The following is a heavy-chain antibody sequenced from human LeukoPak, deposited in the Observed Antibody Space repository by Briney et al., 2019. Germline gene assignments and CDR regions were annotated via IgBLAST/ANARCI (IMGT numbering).Heavy chain of an antibody. D-gene: IGHD2-15*01. CDR2: ISFSGST. CDR1: GGSISSGGYC. V-gene: IGHV4-31*03. CDR3: ARDSGGSSSGYFEY. J-gene: IGHJ4*02. Sequence: SETLSLTCTVSGGSISSGGYCWSWIRQHPGRGLVWIGYISFSGSTYYNPSLKSRVTISVDTSKNQFSLMLSSATAADTALYYCARDSGGSSSGYFEYWGQGALVTVSS.